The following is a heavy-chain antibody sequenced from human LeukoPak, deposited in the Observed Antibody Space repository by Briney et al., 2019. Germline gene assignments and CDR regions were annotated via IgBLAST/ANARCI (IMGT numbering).Heavy chain of an antibody. CDR1: GGSFSGYY. J-gene: IGHJ4*02. CDR2: INHSGST. CDR3: ARGWGIAVAATPTRLDY. Sequence: SETLSLTCAVYGGSFSGYYWSWIRQPPGKGLEWIGEINHSGSTNYNPSLKSRVTISVDTSKDQFSLKLSSVTAADTAVYYCARGWGIAVAATPTRLDYWGQGTLVTVSS. V-gene: IGHV4-34*01. D-gene: IGHD6-19*01.